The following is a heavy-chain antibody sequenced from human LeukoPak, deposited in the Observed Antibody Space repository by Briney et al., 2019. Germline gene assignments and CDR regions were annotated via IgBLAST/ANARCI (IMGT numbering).Heavy chain of an antibody. D-gene: IGHD6-13*01. CDR1: RGSISSYY. J-gene: IGHJ4*02. Sequence: PSETLSLTCTVSRGSISSYYWSWIRQPAGKGLEWIGRIHTSGSTNYNPSLKSRVTISVDTSKNQFSLKLSSVTAADTAVYYCARGVIAAAGKNYFDYWGQGTLVTVSS. CDR3: ARGVIAAAGKNYFDY. V-gene: IGHV4-4*07. CDR2: IHTSGST.